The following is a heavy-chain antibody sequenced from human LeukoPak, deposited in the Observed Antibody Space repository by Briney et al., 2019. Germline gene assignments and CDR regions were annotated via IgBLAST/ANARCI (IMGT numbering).Heavy chain of an antibody. D-gene: IGHD5-24*01. J-gene: IGHJ4*02. CDR2: MSSGGST. V-gene: IGHV4-39*07. CDR1: GVSIRSGDYY. CDR3: ARGVEMATSFDY. Sequence: MTSETLSLTCTVSGVSIRSGDYYWGWVRQSPGKGLEWIGSMSSGGSTFYNPSLRSRVTIPVDTSNDQFSLRMGYVTAADTAVYYCARGVEMATSFDYWGQGTLVTVSS.